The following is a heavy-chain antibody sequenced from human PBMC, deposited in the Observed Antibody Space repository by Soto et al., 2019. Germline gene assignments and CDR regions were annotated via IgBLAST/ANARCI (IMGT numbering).Heavy chain of an antibody. V-gene: IGHV3-33*01. CDR1: GFDFSTYG. D-gene: IGHD1-26*01. Sequence: QVQLVESGGGVVQPGRSLRLSCAASGFDFSTYGMHWVRQAPGKGPEWVAVIWYDGSNKYYADSVRGRFIISRDNSKSTLFLQLNSHRAEDTAVYYCARAVGPFDYWGHGSLVTVSS. J-gene: IGHJ4*01. CDR2: IWYDGSNK. CDR3: ARAVGPFDY.